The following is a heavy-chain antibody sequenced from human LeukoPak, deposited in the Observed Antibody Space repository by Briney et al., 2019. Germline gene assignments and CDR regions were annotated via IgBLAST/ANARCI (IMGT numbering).Heavy chain of an antibody. D-gene: IGHD2-21*01. CDR1: GFSFSRYW. CDR2: TREDGGER. J-gene: IGHJ3*02. V-gene: IGHV3-7*01. Sequence: GGSLRLSCAASGFSFSRYWMTWVRQAPGKGLEWVANTREDGGERYYVDSVKGRFTISRDNAKNSLYLQINSLRVEDTAVYYCARVARLGDAFDIRGQGTMVTVSS. CDR3: ARVARLGDAFDI.